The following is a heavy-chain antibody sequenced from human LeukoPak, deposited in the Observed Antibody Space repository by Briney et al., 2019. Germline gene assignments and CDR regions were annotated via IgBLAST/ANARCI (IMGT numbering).Heavy chain of an antibody. CDR3: AKGINYYDSSGDNFDY. D-gene: IGHD3-22*01. Sequence: GGSLRLSCAASGFTFSSYAMSWVRQAPGKGLEWVSAISGSGGSTYYADSVKGRFTISRDNSKNTLYLQMNSLRAEDTAVYYCAKGINYYDSSGDNFDYWGQGTLVTVSS. CDR2: ISGSGGST. J-gene: IGHJ4*02. CDR1: GFTFSSYA. V-gene: IGHV3-23*01.